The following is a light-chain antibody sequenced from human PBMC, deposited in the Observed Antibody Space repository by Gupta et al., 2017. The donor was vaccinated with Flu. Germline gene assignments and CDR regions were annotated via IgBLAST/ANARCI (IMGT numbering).Light chain of an antibody. CDR3: ASWDDSLNGWV. V-gene: IGLV1-44*01. CDR2: KNN. CDR1: SSNIGSNP. J-gene: IGLJ3*02. Sequence: SSSNIGSNPVNWYQQLPGTAPKLLIYKNNQRPSGVPDRFSGSESGTSASLAISGLQSADEADYYCASWDDSLNGWVFGGGTKLTVL.